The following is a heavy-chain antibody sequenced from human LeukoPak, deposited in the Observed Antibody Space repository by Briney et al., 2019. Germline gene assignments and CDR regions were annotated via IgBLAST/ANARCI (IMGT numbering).Heavy chain of an antibody. CDR1: GGSISSGDYY. CDR3: ARFRSSSWYGDY. Sequence: PSETLSLTCTVSGGSISSGDYYWSWIRQPPGKGLEWIGYIYYSGSTYYNPSLKSRVTISVDTSKNQFSLKLSSVTAADTAVYYCARFRSSSWYGDYWGQGTLVTVSS. J-gene: IGHJ4*02. D-gene: IGHD6-13*01. CDR2: IYYSGST. V-gene: IGHV4-30-4*01.